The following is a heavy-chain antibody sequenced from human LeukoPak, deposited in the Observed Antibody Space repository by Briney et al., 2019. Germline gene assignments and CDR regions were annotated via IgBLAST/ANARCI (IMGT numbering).Heavy chain of an antibody. CDR3: ARGGGYSYGIPD. Sequence: SETLSLTCTVSGGSVSGGTYYWSWIRQPPGKGLEWIGHTYNSGSTIYNPSLKSRVTISGDTSKNQFSLKLSSVTAADTAVYYCARGGGYSYGIPDWGRGTLVTVSS. V-gene: IGHV4-61*01. J-gene: IGHJ4*02. CDR2: TYNSGST. CDR1: GGSVSGGTYY. D-gene: IGHD5-18*01.